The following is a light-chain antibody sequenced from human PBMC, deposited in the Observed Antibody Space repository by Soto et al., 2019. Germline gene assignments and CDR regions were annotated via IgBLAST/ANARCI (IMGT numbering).Light chain of an antibody. CDR1: QSVSST. V-gene: IGKV3-15*01. CDR2: GAS. J-gene: IGKJ5*01. CDR3: QHDNNWPLT. Sequence: EIVMTQSPATLSVSPGERATPSCRASQSVSSTLAWYQKKPVQAPRLLIYGASTRATGIPARFSASGSWTGFTLTISTLQSEDFAVYYCQHDNNWPLTFGQGTRLEIK.